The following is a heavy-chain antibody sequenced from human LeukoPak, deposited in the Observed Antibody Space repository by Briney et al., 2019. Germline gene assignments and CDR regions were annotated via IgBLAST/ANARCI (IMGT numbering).Heavy chain of an antibody. Sequence: ASVKVSCKASGYTFTSYGISWVRQAPGQGLEWMGWISAYDGNTNYAQKLQGRVTMTTDTSTSTAYMELRSLRSDDTAVYYCARVGDIVVVHSFDPWGQGTLVTVSS. D-gene: IGHD2-2*01. CDR2: ISAYDGNT. CDR3: ARVGDIVVVHSFDP. CDR1: GYTFTSYG. V-gene: IGHV1-18*01. J-gene: IGHJ5*02.